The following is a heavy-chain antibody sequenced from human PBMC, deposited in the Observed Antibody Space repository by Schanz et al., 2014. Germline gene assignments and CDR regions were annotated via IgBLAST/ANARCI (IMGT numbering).Heavy chain of an antibody. CDR2: INAGTGNT. CDR1: GYTFTSYS. Sequence: QVQLLQSGAEVKKPGASMKVSCKASGYTFTSYSIHWVRQAPGQGLEWMGWINAGTGNTEYSQKFQGRVTITRDTSASTAYMELSSLTSEDTAVHYCARGRGCYDYWGQGTLVTVSS. V-gene: IGHV1-3*01. D-gene: IGHD2-21*01. J-gene: IGHJ4*02. CDR3: ARGRGCYDY.